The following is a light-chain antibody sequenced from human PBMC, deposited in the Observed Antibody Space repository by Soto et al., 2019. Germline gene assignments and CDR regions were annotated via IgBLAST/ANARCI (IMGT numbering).Light chain of an antibody. CDR2: DAS. CDR3: QQRSNWPPLT. CDR1: QSVSSY. J-gene: IGKJ4*01. V-gene: IGKV3-11*01. Sequence: EIVLTQSPSTPSLSPGERATLSCRASQSVSSYLAWYQQKPGQAPRLLIYDASNRATGIPARFSGSGSGTDFTLTISSLEPEDFAVYYCQQRSNWPPLTFGGGTKVEI.